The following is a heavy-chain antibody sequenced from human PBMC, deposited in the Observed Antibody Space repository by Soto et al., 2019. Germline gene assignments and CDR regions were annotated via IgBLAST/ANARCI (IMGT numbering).Heavy chain of an antibody. V-gene: IGHV3-23*01. D-gene: IGHD6-13*01. CDR1: GFTFSSSS. J-gene: IGHJ4*02. CDR3: ARAWDSSSWSAGIFDF. Sequence: GGSLRLSCAASGFTFSSSSMSWVRQPPGKGLEWVSVISNTGRTTYYADSVNGRFTISRDNSKNTLYLQLNSLRAEDTAMYYCARAWDSSSWSAGIFDFWGQGTLVTVSS. CDR2: ISNTGRTT.